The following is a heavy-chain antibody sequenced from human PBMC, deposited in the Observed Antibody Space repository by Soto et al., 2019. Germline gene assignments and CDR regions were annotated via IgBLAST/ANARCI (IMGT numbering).Heavy chain of an antibody. CDR1: GYTFTSYA. V-gene: IGHV1-3*01. CDR3: ARDLGGWPDY. Sequence: QVQLVQSGAEVKKPGASVKVSCKASGYTFTSYAIHWVRQAPGQRLEWMGWINAGNGNTKYSQKFQDRVTITRDTSAGTAYMELSSLRSDDTAVYYCARDLGGWPDYWGQGTLVTVSS. D-gene: IGHD3-16*01. CDR2: INAGNGNT. J-gene: IGHJ4*02.